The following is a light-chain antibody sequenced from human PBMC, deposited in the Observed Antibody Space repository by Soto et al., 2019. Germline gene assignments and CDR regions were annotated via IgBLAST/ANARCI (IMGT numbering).Light chain of an antibody. CDR1: QGISSY. J-gene: IGKJ5*01. CDR3: QQINSYPTT. CDR2: AAS. Sequence: DIQLTQSPSFLSASVGDSVTITCRASQGISSYLAWYQQKPGQAPKLLIFAASTLQSGVPSRFSGSGSGTEFTLTISSLQPEDFANYYCQQINSYPTTCGQDTRLEIK. V-gene: IGKV1-9*01.